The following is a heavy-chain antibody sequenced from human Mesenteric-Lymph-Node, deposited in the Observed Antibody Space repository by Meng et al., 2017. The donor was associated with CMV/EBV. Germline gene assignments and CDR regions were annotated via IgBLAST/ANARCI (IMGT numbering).Heavy chain of an antibody. Sequence: GGSLKLSCAASGFIFSTYGMHWVRQAPGKGLEWVAFIRYDGSTRYYVDSVKGRFTISRDNSQNTLYLQMNSLRVEDAAIYYCAKGLCDSSCYSGLDSWGQGTLVTVSS. CDR1: GFIFSTYG. V-gene: IGHV3-30*02. CDR3: AKGLCDSSCYSGLDS. CDR2: IRYDGSTR. D-gene: IGHD6-19*01. J-gene: IGHJ4*02.